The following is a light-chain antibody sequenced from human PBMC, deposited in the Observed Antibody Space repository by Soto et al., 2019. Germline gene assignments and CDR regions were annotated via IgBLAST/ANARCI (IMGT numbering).Light chain of an antibody. CDR2: DAS. J-gene: IGKJ1*01. CDR3: HHYGTSWT. V-gene: IGKV3-20*01. Sequence: EIVLTQSPGTVSLSPGERATLSCRASQSVRSSFLAWYQQKPGQAPRLLISDASRRATGIPDRFSGSGSGTDFTLTISSLEPEDFAVYYCHHYGTSWTFGQGTKVEI. CDR1: QSVRSSF.